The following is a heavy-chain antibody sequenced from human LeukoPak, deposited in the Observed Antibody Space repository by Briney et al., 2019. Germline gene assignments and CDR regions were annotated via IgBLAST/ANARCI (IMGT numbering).Heavy chain of an antibody. D-gene: IGHD1-20*01. CDR2: IIPIFVIA. J-gene: IGHJ4*02. CDR1: GGTFSSNA. Sequence: SVKVSCKASGGTFSSNAISWVRQAPGQGLEWMGRIIPIFVIANYAQRFHGRVTITADTSTSTAYMELSSLRSEDTAVYYCARDLGPSITGTKNVYFDYWGQGTLVTVSS. CDR3: ARDLGPSITGTKNVYFDY. V-gene: IGHV1-69*04.